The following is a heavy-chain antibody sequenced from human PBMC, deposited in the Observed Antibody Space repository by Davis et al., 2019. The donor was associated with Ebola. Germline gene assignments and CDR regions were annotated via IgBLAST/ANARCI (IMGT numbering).Heavy chain of an antibody. CDR3: ARVKYYYDSSGYYGKGGFDY. CDR1: GGSISSYY. J-gene: IGHJ4*02. V-gene: IGHV4-59*01. Sequence: PSETLSLTCTVSGGSISSYYWSWIRQPAGKGLEWIGYIYYSGSTNYNPSLKSRATISVDTSKNQFSLKLSSVTAADTAVYYCARVKYYYDSSGYYGKGGFDYWGQGTLVTVSS. CDR2: IYYSGST. D-gene: IGHD3-22*01.